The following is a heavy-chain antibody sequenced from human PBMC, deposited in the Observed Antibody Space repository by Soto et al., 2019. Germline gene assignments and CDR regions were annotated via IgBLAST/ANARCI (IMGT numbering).Heavy chain of an antibody. Sequence: SETLSLTCAVSGGSFTSNNWLTWVRQPPGQGLEWIGEIYRTGSTNYNPSLKSRVTISLDKSENQFSLKVTSLTAADTAVYYCASRDPGTSVDYWGQGTLVTVSS. CDR3: ASRDPGTSVDY. J-gene: IGHJ4*02. V-gene: IGHV4-4*02. CDR2: IYRTGST. CDR1: GGSFTSNNW. D-gene: IGHD1-7*01.